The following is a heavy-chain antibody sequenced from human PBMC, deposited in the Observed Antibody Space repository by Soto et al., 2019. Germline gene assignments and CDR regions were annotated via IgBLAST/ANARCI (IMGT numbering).Heavy chain of an antibody. CDR3: ARVNYGDYGVYHY. J-gene: IGHJ4*02. D-gene: IGHD4-17*01. V-gene: IGHV3-74*01. Sequence: EVQLVESGGGLVQPGGSLRLSCAASGFTFSSYWMHWVRQAPGKGLVWVSRINSDGSTTSYADSVKGRFTISRDNAKNRLYLQMNSLRAEDTAVYYCARVNYGDYGVYHYWGQGSLVTVSS. CDR2: INSDGSTT. CDR1: GFTFSSYW.